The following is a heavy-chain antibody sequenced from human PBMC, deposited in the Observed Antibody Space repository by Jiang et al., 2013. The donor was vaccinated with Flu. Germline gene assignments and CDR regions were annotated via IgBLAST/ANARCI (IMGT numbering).Heavy chain of an antibody. CDR2: IYYSGST. D-gene: IGHD2-8*01. Sequence: PGLVKPSETLSLTCTVSGGSISSYYWSWIRQPPGKGLEWIGYIYYSGSTNYNPSLKSRVTISVDTSKNQFSLKLSSVTAADTAVYYCARGILNGWFDPWGQGTLVTVSS. V-gene: IGHV4-59*01. CDR3: ARGILNGWFDP. CDR1: GGSISSYY. J-gene: IGHJ5*02.